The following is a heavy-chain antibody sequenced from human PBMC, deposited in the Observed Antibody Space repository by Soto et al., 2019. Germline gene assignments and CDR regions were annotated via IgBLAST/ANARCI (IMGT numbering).Heavy chain of an antibody. V-gene: IGHV4-30-2*01. D-gene: IGHD4-17*01. J-gene: IGHJ4*02. CDR3: ARGLLYGGNSGDTIDY. CDR2: MYHSGST. CDR1: GGSISSGGYS. Sequence: SETLSLTCAVSGGSISSGGYSWSWIRQPPGKGLEWIGYMYHSGSTYYNPSLKSRVTISIDRSKNQFSLKLSSVTAADTAVYYCARGLLYGGNSGDTIDYWGQGTLVTVSS.